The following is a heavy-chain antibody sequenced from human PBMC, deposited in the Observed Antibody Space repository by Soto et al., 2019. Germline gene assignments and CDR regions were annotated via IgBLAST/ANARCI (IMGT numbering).Heavy chain of an antibody. CDR3: ARGAIWFGEFPRLNWFDP. Sequence: TLSLTCTVSGGSISSGGYYWSWIRQHPGKGLEWIGYIYYSGSTYYNPSLKSRVTISVDTSKNQFSLKLSSVTAADTAVYYCARGAIWFGEFPRLNWFDPWGQGTLVTVSS. CDR1: GGSISSGGYY. D-gene: IGHD3-10*01. J-gene: IGHJ5*02. V-gene: IGHV4-31*03. CDR2: IYYSGST.